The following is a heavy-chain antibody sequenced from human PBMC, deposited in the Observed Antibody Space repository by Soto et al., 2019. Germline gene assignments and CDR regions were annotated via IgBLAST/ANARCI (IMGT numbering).Heavy chain of an antibody. CDR3: ARDVGHYYDGSGYKIYFDY. J-gene: IGHJ4*02. D-gene: IGHD3-22*01. CDR2: VSAYDGST. CDR1: GYTFTNYG. Sequence: QVQLVQSGAEVKKPGASVKVSCKVAGYTFTNYGISWVRQTPGQGLEWMGWVSAYDGSTNYAQKLQGRVTMTTDTSTSTAYMEPRSLRSDDTAVDYCARDVGHYYDGSGYKIYFDYWGQGTLVTISS. V-gene: IGHV1-18*01.